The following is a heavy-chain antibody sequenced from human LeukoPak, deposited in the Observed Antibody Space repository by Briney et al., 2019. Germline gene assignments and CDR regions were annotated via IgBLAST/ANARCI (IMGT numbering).Heavy chain of an antibody. CDR1: GGSVSGRNYY. Sequence: SETLSLTCTVSGGSVSGRNYYWNWIRQSPGKGLEWIGFIPYSGRTKYNPSLKSRVTISVDTTKNQISLKLNSVTAADTAVYYCAKTEETYDRAFDTWGQGTLVTVSS. CDR2: IPYSGRT. CDR3: AKTEETYDRAFDT. J-gene: IGHJ4*02. D-gene: IGHD3-22*01. V-gene: IGHV4-61*01.